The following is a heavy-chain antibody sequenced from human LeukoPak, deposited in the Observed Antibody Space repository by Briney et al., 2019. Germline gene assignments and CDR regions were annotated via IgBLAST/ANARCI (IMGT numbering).Heavy chain of an antibody. D-gene: IGHD3-10*01. CDR2: INPSGGST. CDR3: ASGVTITPPGY. V-gene: IGHV1-46*01. J-gene: IGHJ4*02. Sequence: ATVKASCKASGYTFTSYYMHWVRQAPGQGLEWMGIINPSGGSTSYAQKFQGRVTMTRDMSTSTVYMELSSLRSEDTAVYYCASGVTITPPGYWGRGTLVTVSS. CDR1: GYTFTSYY.